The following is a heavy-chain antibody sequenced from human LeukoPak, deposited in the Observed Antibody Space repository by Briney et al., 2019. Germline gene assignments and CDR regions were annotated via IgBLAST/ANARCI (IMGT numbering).Heavy chain of an antibody. CDR3: ARGTYISTSCPLFDY. CDR2: VSSDSSYI. Sequence: GGSLRLSCAASGFTFSSYSMSWVRQAPGKGLEWVSSVSSDSSYIFYADSVKGRFTISRDNAKNSLFLQMNGLRAEDTAVYYCARGTYISTSCPLFDYWGQGTLVTVSS. J-gene: IGHJ4*02. V-gene: IGHV3-21*01. CDR1: GFTFSSYS. D-gene: IGHD2-2*01.